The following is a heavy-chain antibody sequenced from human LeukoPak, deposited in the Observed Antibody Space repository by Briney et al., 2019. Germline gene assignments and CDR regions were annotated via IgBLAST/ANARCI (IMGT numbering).Heavy chain of an antibody. CDR3: AREDDSSGYGAFDI. Sequence: PSERLSLTCTVSGGSISSYYWSWIRQPAGKGLEWIGCIYTSGSTNYNPSLKSRVTISVDKSKNQFSLKLSSVTAADTAVYYCAREDDSSGYGAFDIWGQGTMVTVSS. V-gene: IGHV4-4*07. D-gene: IGHD3-22*01. CDR2: IYTSGST. J-gene: IGHJ3*02. CDR1: GGSISSYY.